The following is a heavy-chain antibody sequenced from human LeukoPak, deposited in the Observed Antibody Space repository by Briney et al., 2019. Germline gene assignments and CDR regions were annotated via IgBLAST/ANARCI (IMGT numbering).Heavy chain of an antibody. V-gene: IGHV4-39*01. Sequence: SGTLTLTCTASGGSISSNSYHWGRIRQPPGKGLVWIGSSYYSGSTYDNLVRAPTTISRNTYYNPSLKSRVTISVDTSKNQFSLKLSSVTAADTAVYYCARLPRYDFWSWGQGTLVTVSS. CDR2: SYYSGST. CDR3: ARLPRYDFWS. CDR1: GGSISSNSYH. J-gene: IGHJ4*02. D-gene: IGHD3-3*01.